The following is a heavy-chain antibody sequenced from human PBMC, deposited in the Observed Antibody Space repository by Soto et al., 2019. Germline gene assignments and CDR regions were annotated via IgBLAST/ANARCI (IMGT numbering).Heavy chain of an antibody. CDR2: INAGNGNT. CDR1: GYTFTSYA. V-gene: IGHV1-3*05. CDR3: ARDRNYYGMDV. Sequence: QVQLVQSGDEETKPGASVKVSCKASGYTFTSYAMHWVRQAPGQRLEWMGWINAGNGNTKYSPKFQGRVTITRDTSASTDYMELSSLRSEDTAVYYCARDRNYYGMDVWGQGTTVTVSS. J-gene: IGHJ6*02.